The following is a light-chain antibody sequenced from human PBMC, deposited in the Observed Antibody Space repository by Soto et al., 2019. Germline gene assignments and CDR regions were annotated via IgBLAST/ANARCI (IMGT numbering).Light chain of an antibody. CDR3: SSYTGSTYVV. CDR2: EVT. J-gene: IGLJ2*01. V-gene: IGLV2-8*01. CDR1: SSDVGGYNY. Sequence: QSALTQPPSASGSPGQSVTISCTGTSSDVGGYNYVSWYQQHPGKAPKLMIYEVTKRPSGVPDRFSGSKSGNTASLTVSGLQAEDEADYYCSSYTGSTYVVVGGGTKLTVL.